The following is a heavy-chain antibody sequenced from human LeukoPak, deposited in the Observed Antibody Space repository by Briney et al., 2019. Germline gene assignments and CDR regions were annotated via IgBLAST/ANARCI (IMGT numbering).Heavy chain of an antibody. CDR2: ISGSGGST. CDR1: GFTFSSYA. D-gene: IGHD3-22*01. Sequence: GGSLRLSCAASGFTFSSYAMSWVRQAPGKGLEWVSAISGSGGSTYYADSVKGRFTISRDNSKNTLYLQMNSLRAEDTAVYYCTKDDGYYDSSGSFLFDSWGQGTLVTVSS. J-gene: IGHJ4*02. CDR3: TKDDGYYDSSGSFLFDS. V-gene: IGHV3-23*01.